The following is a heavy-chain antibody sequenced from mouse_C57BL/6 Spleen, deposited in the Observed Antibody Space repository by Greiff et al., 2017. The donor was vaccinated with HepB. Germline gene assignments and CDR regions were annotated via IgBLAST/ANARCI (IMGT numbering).Heavy chain of an antibody. CDR2: ISSGGSYT. Sequence: EVQLVESGGDLVKPGGSLKLSCAASGFTFSSYGMSWVRQTPDKRLEWVATISSGGSYTYYPDSVKRRFTISRDNAKNTLYLQMSSLKSEDTAMYYCARNWDYFDYWGQGTTLTVSS. CDR1: GFTFSSYG. J-gene: IGHJ2*01. CDR3: ARNWDYFDY. D-gene: IGHD4-1*01. V-gene: IGHV5-6*01.